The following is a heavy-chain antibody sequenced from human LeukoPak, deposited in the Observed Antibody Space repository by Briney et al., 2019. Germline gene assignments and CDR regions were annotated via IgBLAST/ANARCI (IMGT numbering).Heavy chain of an antibody. D-gene: IGHD3-9*01. CDR3: AGGFGYDILKGLDY. Sequence: EASVKVSCKASGGTFSSYAISWVRQAPGQGLEWMGGIIPVFGTANYAQKFQGRVTITADESTSTAYMELSSLRSEDTAVYYCAGGFGYDILKGLDYWGQGTLVTVSS. J-gene: IGHJ4*02. V-gene: IGHV1-69*01. CDR2: IIPVFGTA. CDR1: GGTFSSYA.